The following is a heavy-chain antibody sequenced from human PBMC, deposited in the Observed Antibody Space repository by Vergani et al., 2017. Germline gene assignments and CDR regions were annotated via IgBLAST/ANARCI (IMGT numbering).Heavy chain of an antibody. D-gene: IGHD3-16*02. CDR2: ISSSSIYI. V-gene: IGHV3-21*06. CDR3: AGDRPGQPPFYDYIWGSYRSEGY. J-gene: IGHJ4*02. CDR1: GFTFSSYT. Sequence: EVQLVESGGGLVKPGGSLRLSCAASGFTFSSYTMNWVRQAPGKGLEWVSSISSSSIYIYYADSVKGRFTISRDNAKNSMYLQMNSLRAEDTAVYYCAGDRPGQPPFYDYIWGSYRSEGYWGQGTLVTVSS.